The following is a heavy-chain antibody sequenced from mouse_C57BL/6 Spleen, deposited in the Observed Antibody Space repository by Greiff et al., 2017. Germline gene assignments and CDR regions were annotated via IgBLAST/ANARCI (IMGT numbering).Heavy chain of an antibody. CDR3: AKGDDYDGNYYAMDY. V-gene: IGHV2-5*01. CDR1: GFSLTSYG. J-gene: IGHJ4*01. Sequence: VQLQESGPGLVQPSQSLSITCTVSGFSLTSYGVHWVRQSPGKGLEWLGVIWRGGSTDYNAAFMSRLSITKDNSKSQVFFKMNSLQADDTAIYYCAKGDDYDGNYYAMDYWGQGTSVTVSS. D-gene: IGHD2-4*01. CDR2: IWRGGST.